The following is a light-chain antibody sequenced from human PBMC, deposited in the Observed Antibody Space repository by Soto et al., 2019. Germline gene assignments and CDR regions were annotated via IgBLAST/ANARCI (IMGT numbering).Light chain of an antibody. CDR3: QQYVSWT. J-gene: IGKJ1*01. Sequence: EIVLTQSPGTLSVSPGERATLSCRASQSIRSNYLAWYQQKPGQAPSLLIYGASSRATGIPDRFSGSGSGTDFTLTISRLEPEDSAIYYCQQYVSWTFGQGIKVEIK. V-gene: IGKV3-20*01. CDR1: QSIRSNY. CDR2: GAS.